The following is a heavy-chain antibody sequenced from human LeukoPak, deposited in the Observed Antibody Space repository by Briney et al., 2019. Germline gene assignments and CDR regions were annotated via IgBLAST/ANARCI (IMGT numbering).Heavy chain of an antibody. CDR3: ARQVWFGESHFDY. CDR2: IIPIFGTA. J-gene: IGHJ4*02. Sequence: ASVKVSCKASGGTFSSYAISWVRQVPGQGLEWMGGIIPIFGTANYAQKFQGRVTITADKSTSTAYMELSSLRSEDTAVYYCARQVWFGESHFDYWGQGTLVTVSS. CDR1: GGTFSSYA. V-gene: IGHV1-69*06. D-gene: IGHD3-10*01.